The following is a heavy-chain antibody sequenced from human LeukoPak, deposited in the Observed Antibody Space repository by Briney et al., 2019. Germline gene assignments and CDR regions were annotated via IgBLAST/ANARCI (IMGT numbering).Heavy chain of an antibody. J-gene: IGHJ6*02. CDR1: GGSISSSSYY. D-gene: IGHD3-22*01. CDR2: IYYSGST. CDR3: ARHGDDGSGYYEGCYYYGMDV. V-gene: IGHV4-39*01. Sequence: SETLSLTCTVSGGSISSSSYYWGWIRQPPGKGLEWIGSIYYSGSTYYNPSLKSRVTISVDTSKNQFSLKLSSVAAADTAVYYCARHGDDGSGYYEGCYYYGMDVWGQGTTVTVSS.